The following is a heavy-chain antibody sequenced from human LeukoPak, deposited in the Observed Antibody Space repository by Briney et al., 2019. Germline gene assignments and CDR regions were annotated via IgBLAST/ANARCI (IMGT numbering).Heavy chain of an antibody. J-gene: IGHJ6*03. D-gene: IGHD6-19*01. V-gene: IGHV4-39*01. CDR3: ARHQWHYYYYMGV. CDR1: GGSISSSGYY. Sequence: SETLSLTCTVSGGSISSSGYYWGWIRQPPGKGLEWIVSIYYSGDTYYNPSLKSRRVTISVDTSKNQFSLRLSFVTAADTAVYYCARHQWHYYYYMGVWGKGSTVTVSS. CDR2: IYYSGDT.